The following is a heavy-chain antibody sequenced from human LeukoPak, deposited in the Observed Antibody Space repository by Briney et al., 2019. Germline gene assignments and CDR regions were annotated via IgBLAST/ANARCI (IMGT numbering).Heavy chain of an antibody. CDR1: GFTFSIYA. J-gene: IGHJ4*02. CDR2: ITSSGDGT. CDR3: AKDRPNYYGSNGHYYRRDGDY. V-gene: IGHV3-23*01. D-gene: IGHD3-22*01. Sequence: GGSLRLSCAASGFTFSIYAMSWVRQAPGKGLQWVSSITSSGDGTYYADSVKGRFTISRDNYENMLYLQMNSLRVEDTAVYFCAKDRPNYYGSNGHYYRRDGDYWGQGTLVTVSS.